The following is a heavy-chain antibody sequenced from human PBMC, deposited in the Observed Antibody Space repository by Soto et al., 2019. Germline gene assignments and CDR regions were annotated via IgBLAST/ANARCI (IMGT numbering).Heavy chain of an antibody. CDR3: ARDHRAHSRSSGGTTFSYHWFDP. J-gene: IGHJ5*02. Sequence: GGSLRLSCAASGFTFSDYYMSWIRQAPGKGLEWVSYISSSGSTIYYADSVKGRFTISRDNAKNSLYLQMNSLRAEDTAVYYCARDHRAHSRSSGGTTFSYHWFDPWGQGTLVTVSS. CDR2: ISSSGSTI. V-gene: IGHV3-11*01. D-gene: IGHD1-7*01. CDR1: GFTFSDYY.